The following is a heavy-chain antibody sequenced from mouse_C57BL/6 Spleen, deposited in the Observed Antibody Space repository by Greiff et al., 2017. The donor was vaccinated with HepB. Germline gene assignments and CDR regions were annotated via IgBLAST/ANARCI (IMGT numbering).Heavy chain of an antibody. Sequence: VQLVESGAELVRPGASVTLSCKASGYTFTDYEMHWVKQTPVHGLEWIGAIDPETGGTAYNQKFKGKAILTADKSSSTAYMELRSLTSEDSAVYYCTRPARGIDYAMDYWGQGTSVTVSS. J-gene: IGHJ4*01. D-gene: IGHD3-1*01. CDR1: GYTFTDYE. CDR2: IDPETGGT. V-gene: IGHV1-15*01. CDR3: TRPARGIDYAMDY.